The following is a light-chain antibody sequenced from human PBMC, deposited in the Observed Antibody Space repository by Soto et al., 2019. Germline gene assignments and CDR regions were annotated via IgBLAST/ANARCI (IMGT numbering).Light chain of an antibody. CDR2: DVT. V-gene: IGLV2-11*01. Sequence: QSALTQPRSVSGSPGQSVTISCTGTSSDVGRYYYVSWYQQHPGKAPRLVLFDVTKRPSGVPDRFSGSKSGNAAPLTISGLQAEDDADYFCCSYAGDYTLVFGGGTQLTVL. J-gene: IGLJ2*01. CDR1: SSDVGRYYY. CDR3: CSYAGDYTLV.